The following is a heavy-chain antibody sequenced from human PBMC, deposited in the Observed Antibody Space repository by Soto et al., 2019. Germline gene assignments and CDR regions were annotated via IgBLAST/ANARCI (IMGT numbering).Heavy chain of an antibody. Sequence: NPSETLSLTCTVSNGSISGPTYDWGWIRQPPGKGLEWIGSIYYSGITYYNPSLESRVSMSVDTSKNQFSLSLSSVTAADTAIYYCALQHISSFKRYNFFDPWGQGTLVTVSS. CDR2: IYYSGIT. V-gene: IGHV4-39*01. CDR1: NGSISGPTYD. D-gene: IGHD2-2*01. J-gene: IGHJ5*02. CDR3: ALQHISSFKRYNFFDP.